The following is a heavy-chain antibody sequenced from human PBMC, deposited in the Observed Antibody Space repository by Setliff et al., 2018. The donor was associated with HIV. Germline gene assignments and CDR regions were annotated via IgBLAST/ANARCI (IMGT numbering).Heavy chain of an antibody. Sequence: PSETLSLTCTVSGGSITSGNYFWTWIRQPAGKGLEWIGHIYTDGSTNYNPSFRSRVTISVDPSKNQFSLRLRSVTAADTAVYYCARDFQPQVRGSFWGQGALVTVSS. J-gene: IGHJ4*02. D-gene: IGHD3-10*01. V-gene: IGHV4-61*09. CDR1: GGSITSGNYF. CDR2: IYTDGST. CDR3: ARDFQPQVRGSF.